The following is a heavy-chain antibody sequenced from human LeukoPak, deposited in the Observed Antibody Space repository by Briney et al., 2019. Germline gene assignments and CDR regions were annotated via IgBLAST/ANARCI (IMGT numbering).Heavy chain of an antibody. CDR2: IYYSGST. V-gene: IGHV4-30-4*08. D-gene: IGHD2-2*02. CDR3: ARYCSSTSCYSYYYMDV. Sequence: SETLSLTCTVSGGSISSGDYYWSWIRQPPGKGLEWIGYIYYSGSTYYNPFLKSRVTISVDTSKNQFSLKLSSVTAADTAVYYCARYCSSTSCYSYYYMDVWGKGTTVTVSS. CDR1: GGSISSGDYY. J-gene: IGHJ6*03.